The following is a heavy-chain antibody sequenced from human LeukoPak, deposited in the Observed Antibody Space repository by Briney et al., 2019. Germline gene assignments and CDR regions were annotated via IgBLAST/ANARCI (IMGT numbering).Heavy chain of an antibody. CDR3: AGLGTTTGYYYMDV. V-gene: IGHV4-61*02. Sequence: PSETLSLTCTVFGGSISSGSYYWSWIRQPAGKGLEWIGRIYTSGSTNYNPSLKSRVTISVDTSKNQFSLKLSSVTAADTAVYYCAGLGTTTGYYYMDVWGKGTTVTVSS. J-gene: IGHJ6*03. CDR1: GGSISSGSYY. CDR2: IYTSGST. D-gene: IGHD7-27*01.